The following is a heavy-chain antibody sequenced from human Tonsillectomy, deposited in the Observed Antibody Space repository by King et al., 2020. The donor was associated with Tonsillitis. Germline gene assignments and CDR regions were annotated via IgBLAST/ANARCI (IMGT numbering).Heavy chain of an antibody. V-gene: IGHV3-7*03. D-gene: IGHD1-26*01. Sequence: VQLVESGGGLVQPGGSLRLSCAASGFTFSSYWMSWVRQAPGKGLEWVANIKQDGSEKYYVDSVKGRFTISRDNAKNSLYLQMNSLRAEDTAVYYCARERSGSYYPVGFDYWGQGTLVTVSS. CDR1: GFTFSSYW. CDR2: IKQDGSEK. CDR3: ARERSGSYYPVGFDY. J-gene: IGHJ4*02.